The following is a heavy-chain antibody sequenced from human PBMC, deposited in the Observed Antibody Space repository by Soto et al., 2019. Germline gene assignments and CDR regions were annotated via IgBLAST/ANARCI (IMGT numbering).Heavy chain of an antibody. J-gene: IGHJ4*02. CDR2: ISSNGGST. Sequence: GGSLRLSCAASGFTFSSYAMHWVRQAPGKGLEYVSAISSNGGSTYYADSVKGRFTISRDNSKNTLYLQMSSLRAEDTAVYYCVKRGRRDGYNSPLDYWGQGTLVTVSS. CDR1: GFTFSSYA. V-gene: IGHV3-64D*06. D-gene: IGHD5-12*01. CDR3: VKRGRRDGYNSPLDY.